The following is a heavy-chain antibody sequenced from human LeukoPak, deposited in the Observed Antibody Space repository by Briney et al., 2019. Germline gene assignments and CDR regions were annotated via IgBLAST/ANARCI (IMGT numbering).Heavy chain of an antibody. J-gene: IGHJ4*02. V-gene: IGHV3-30*18. CDR2: ITYDGSNK. CDR3: AKVRWDNSGWYYLDS. D-gene: IGHD6-19*01. CDR1: GFSFKDYN. Sequence: GRSLRLSCAASGFSFKDYNMHWVRQAPGKGLEWVAVITYDGSNKYYTDSVKGRFTISRDNSKSTLYLQMNSLRAEDTAVYYCAKVRWDNSGWYYLDSWSQGTLVTVSS.